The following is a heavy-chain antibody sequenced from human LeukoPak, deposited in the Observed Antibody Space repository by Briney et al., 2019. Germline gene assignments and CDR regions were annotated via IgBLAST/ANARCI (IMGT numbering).Heavy chain of an antibody. CDR2: IDYSGTT. D-gene: IGHD1-26*01. J-gene: IGHJ5*02. V-gene: IGHV4-39*01. CDR3: ARVGRTTKKFDP. Sequence: SSETLSLTCTVSGASISSNTYFWGWFRQPPGKGLEWIGNIDYSGTTYYNSSLKSRFTISVDTPKNQFSLKLTDVSAADTAVYHCARVGRTTKKFDPWGQGTLVTVSS. CDR1: GASISSNTYF.